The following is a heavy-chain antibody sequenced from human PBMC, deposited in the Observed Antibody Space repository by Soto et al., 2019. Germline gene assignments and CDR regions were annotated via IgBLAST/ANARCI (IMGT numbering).Heavy chain of an antibody. Sequence: PGGSLRLSCSASGFMFSTFGMFWVRQGPGKGLEYVSAIFYNGGVSYYADPVKGRFTVSRDNSKKMSYLQMSSLKIEDTAVYYCVRGPSQGSSLFGLLDSWGEGTLVTVYS. CDR2: IFYNGGVS. CDR3: VRGPSQGSSLFGLLDS. J-gene: IGHJ4*02. CDR1: GFMFSTFG. D-gene: IGHD3-3*01. V-gene: IGHV3-64D*06.